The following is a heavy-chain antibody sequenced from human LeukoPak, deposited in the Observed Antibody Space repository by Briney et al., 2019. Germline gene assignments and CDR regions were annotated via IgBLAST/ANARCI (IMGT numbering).Heavy chain of an antibody. V-gene: IGHV4-34*01. D-gene: IGHD1-26*01. Sequence: PSETLSLTCAVYGGSFSGYYWSWIRQPPRKGLEWIGEINHSGSTNYNPSLKSRVTISVDASKNQFSLKLSSVTAADTAVYYCVRGGTLHTTWWERKVPYYYMDVWGKGTTVTVSS. CDR1: GGSFSGYY. CDR3: VRGGTLHTTWWERKVPYYYMDV. J-gene: IGHJ6*03. CDR2: INHSGST.